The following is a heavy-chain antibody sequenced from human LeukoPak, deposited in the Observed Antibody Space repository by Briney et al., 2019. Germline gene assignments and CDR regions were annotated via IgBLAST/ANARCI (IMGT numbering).Heavy chain of an antibody. CDR1: GYSFTSYW. V-gene: IGHV5-51*01. CDR3: ATSASREDAFDI. CDR2: IYPGDSVP. D-gene: IGHD5-24*01. J-gene: IGHJ3*02. Sequence: GESLKISCKGSGYSFTSYWIGWVRQMPGKGLEWMGIIYPGDSVPSYSPSFQGQVTISADKSISPAYLQWSSLKASDTAMYYCATSASREDAFDIWGQGTMVTVSS.